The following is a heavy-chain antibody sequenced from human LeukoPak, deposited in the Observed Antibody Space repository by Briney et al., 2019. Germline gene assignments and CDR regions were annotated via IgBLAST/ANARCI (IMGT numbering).Heavy chain of an antibody. CDR3: ARVLLWFGDDAFDI. D-gene: IGHD3-10*01. CDR2: TYYRSKWYN. V-gene: IGHV6-1*01. Sequence: TSQTLSLTCAISGDSVSSNSAAWNWIRQSPSRGLEWLGRTYYRSKWYNDYAVSVKSRITINPDTSKNQLSLQLNSVTPEDTAVYYCARVLLWFGDDAFDIWGQGTMVTVSS. CDR1: GDSVSSNSAA. J-gene: IGHJ3*02.